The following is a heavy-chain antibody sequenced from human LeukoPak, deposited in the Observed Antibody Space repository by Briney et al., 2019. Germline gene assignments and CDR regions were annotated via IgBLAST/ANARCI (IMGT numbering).Heavy chain of an antibody. D-gene: IGHD5-24*01. CDR2: ISYDGSNK. CDR3: AGDGWHGLFTY. Sequence: PGGSLRLSCAASDFTVSSNYMSWVRQAPGKGLEWVAVISYDGSNKYYADSVKGRFTISRDNSKNTVSLQMNSLRAEDTAVYYCAGDGWHGLFTYWGQGTLVTVSS. J-gene: IGHJ4*02. CDR1: DFTVSSNY. V-gene: IGHV3-30*03.